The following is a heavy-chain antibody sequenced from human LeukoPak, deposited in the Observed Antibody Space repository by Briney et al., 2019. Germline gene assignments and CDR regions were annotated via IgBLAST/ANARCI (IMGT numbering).Heavy chain of an antibody. V-gene: IGHV3-30-3*01. J-gene: IGHJ4*02. CDR3: ASLSYYGSGTY. D-gene: IGHD3-10*01. CDR2: ISYDGSNK. CDR1: GFTFSSYA. Sequence: GGSLRLSCAASGFTFSSYAMHWVRQAPGKGLEWVAVISYDGSNKYYADSVMGRFTISRDNSKNTLYLQMNSLRAEDTAVYYCASLSYYGSGTYWGQGTLVTVSS.